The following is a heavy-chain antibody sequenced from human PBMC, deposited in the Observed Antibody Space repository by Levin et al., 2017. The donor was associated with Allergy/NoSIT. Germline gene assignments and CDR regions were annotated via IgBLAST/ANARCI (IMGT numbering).Heavy chain of an antibody. J-gene: IGHJ3*02. Sequence: SQTLSLTCTVSGGSIRSSYWSWIRQPPGKGLEWIGYIYYSGSTNYNPSLKSRVTISVDTSKNQFSLKLSSVTAADTAVYYCARASGWGDDAFDIWGQGTMVTVSS. CDR3: ARASGWGDDAFDI. CDR2: IYYSGST. D-gene: IGHD3-10*01. V-gene: IGHV4-59*01. CDR1: GGSIRSSY.